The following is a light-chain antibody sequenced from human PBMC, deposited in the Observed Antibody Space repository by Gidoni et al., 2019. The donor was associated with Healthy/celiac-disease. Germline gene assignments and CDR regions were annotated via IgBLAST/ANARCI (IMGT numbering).Light chain of an antibody. CDR2: AAS. Sequence: DMQMTPSPSSLSASVGDRVTITCLASQSISSYLNWYQQKPGKAPKLLTYAASSLQSGVPSRFSGSGSGTDFTLTISSLQPEDVATYYCQQSYSTPYTFGQGTKLEIK. CDR3: QQSYSTPYT. CDR1: QSISSY. J-gene: IGKJ2*01. V-gene: IGKV1-39*01.